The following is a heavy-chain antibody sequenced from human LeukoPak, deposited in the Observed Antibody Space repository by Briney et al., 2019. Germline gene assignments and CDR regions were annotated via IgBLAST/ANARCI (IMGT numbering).Heavy chain of an antibody. CDR3: AWGRSGFRGYYYYYMDV. CDR1: GFTFSSYG. Sequence: PGGSLRLSCAASGFTFSSYGMHWVRQAPGKGLEWVAFIRYDGSNKYYADSVKGRFTISRDNSKNTLYLQMNSLRAEDTAVYYCAWGRSGFRGYYYYYMDVWGKGTTVTVSS. D-gene: IGHD3-3*01. V-gene: IGHV3-30*02. CDR2: IRYDGSNK. J-gene: IGHJ6*03.